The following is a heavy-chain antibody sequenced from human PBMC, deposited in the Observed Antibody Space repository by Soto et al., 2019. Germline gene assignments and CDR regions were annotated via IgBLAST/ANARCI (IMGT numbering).Heavy chain of an antibody. Sequence: SETLSLTCTVSGGSISSSSNYWGWIRQPPGKGLEWIGSIYYNGSPYYSPSLKSRVTISVDTSKSQFSLKLSSVTAADTAVYFCARHYAVVLYYFDYRGQGTLVTVSS. J-gene: IGHJ4*02. D-gene: IGHD2-15*01. CDR1: GGSISSSSNY. CDR3: ARHYAVVLYYFDY. CDR2: IYYNGSP. V-gene: IGHV4-39*01.